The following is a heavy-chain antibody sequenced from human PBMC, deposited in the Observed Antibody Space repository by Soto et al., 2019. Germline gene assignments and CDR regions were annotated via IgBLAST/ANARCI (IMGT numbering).Heavy chain of an antibody. D-gene: IGHD2-2*01. Sequence: PSETLSLTCTVSGGSISSYYWSWIRQPPGKGLEWIGYIYYSGSTNYNPSLKSRVTISVDTSKNQFSLKLSSVTAADTAVYYCARSRRSWFDPWGQGTLVTVSS. CDR1: GGSISSYY. V-gene: IGHV4-59*01. J-gene: IGHJ5*02. CDR2: IYYSGST. CDR3: ARSRRSWFDP.